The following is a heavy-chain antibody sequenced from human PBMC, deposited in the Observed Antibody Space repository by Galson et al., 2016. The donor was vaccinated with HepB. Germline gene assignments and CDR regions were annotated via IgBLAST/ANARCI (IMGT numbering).Heavy chain of an antibody. CDR2: IIPVFGST. CDR1: GGTFGNSA. V-gene: IGHV1-69*13. Sequence: SVKVSCKASGGTFGNSAIIWVRQAPGQGLEWVGGIIPVFGSTNYAQKFQDRVTITADASTGTAYMELSSLRSEDTAVFYCARDFGPSALDSWGQGTLVTVSS. D-gene: IGHD3-16*01. J-gene: IGHJ4*02. CDR3: ARDFGPSALDS.